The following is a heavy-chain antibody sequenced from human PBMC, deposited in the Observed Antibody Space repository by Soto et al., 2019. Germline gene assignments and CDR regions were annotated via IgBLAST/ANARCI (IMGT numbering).Heavy chain of an antibody. CDR2: IYYSGNT. CDR3: ARSGNEGAVDY. J-gene: IGHJ4*02. Sequence: SDTLSLTCSVSGVSISSGYYYWSWIRQPPGKGLEWIGNIYYSGNTYYNPSLKSRLIISIDTSKNQFSLQLNSVTPEDTAVYYCARSGNEGAVDYWGQGTLVTVSS. V-gene: IGHV4-30-4*02. D-gene: IGHD1-26*01. CDR1: GVSISSGYYY.